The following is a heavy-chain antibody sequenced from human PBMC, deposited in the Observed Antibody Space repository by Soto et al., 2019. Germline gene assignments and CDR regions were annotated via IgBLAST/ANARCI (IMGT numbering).Heavy chain of an antibody. CDR1: GGTFSSYA. CDR2: IIPIFGTA. CDR3: ANPILLTGFEPAYYYGMDV. J-gene: IGHJ6*02. D-gene: IGHD3-9*01. Sequence: ASVKVSCKASGGTFSSYAISWVRQAPGQGLEWMGGIIPIFGTANYAQKFQGRVTITADESTSTAYMELSSLRSEDTAVYYCANPILLTGFEPAYYYGMDVWGQGTTVTVSS. V-gene: IGHV1-69*13.